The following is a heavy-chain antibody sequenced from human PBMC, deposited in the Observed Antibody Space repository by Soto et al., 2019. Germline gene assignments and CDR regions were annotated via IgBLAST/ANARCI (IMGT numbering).Heavy chain of an antibody. J-gene: IGHJ4*02. CDR1: GFTFSSYA. CDR2: ISGSGGST. V-gene: IGHV3-23*01. CDR3: AKDVGSYYYDSSGYSTNFDY. D-gene: IGHD3-22*01. Sequence: EVQLLESGGGLVQPGGSLRLSCAASGFTFSSYAMSWVRQAPGKGLEWVSAISGSGGSTYYADSVKGRFTISRDNSKNTLYLKMNSLRAEDTAVYYCAKDVGSYYYDSSGYSTNFDYWGQGTLVTVSS.